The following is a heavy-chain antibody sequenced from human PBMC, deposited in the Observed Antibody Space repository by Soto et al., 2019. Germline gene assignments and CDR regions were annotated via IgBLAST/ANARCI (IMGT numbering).Heavy chain of an antibody. V-gene: IGHV4-4*02. D-gene: IGHD6-6*01. Sequence: QVQLQKSGPGLVKPSGTLSLTCAVSGGSISSSNWWSWVRQPPGKGLEWIGEIYHSGSTNYNPSLKSRVTISVDKSKNQFSLKLSSVTAADTAVYYCERDPTIGSSPLGYGMDVWGQGTTVTVSS. CDR3: ERDPTIGSSPLGYGMDV. CDR2: IYHSGST. CDR1: GGSISSSNW. J-gene: IGHJ6*02.